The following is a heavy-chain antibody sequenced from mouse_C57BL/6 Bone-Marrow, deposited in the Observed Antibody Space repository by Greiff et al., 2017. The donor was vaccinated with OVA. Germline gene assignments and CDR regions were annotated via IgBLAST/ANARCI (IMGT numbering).Heavy chain of an antibody. CDR1: GFNIKDYY. Sequence: VQLQQSGAELVRPGASVKLSCTASGFNIKDYYMHWVKQRPEQGLEWIGRIDPEDGDTEYAPKFQGKATMTADTSSNTAYLQHSSLTSEDTAVYYCTNSPYYYGSSFYAMDYWGQGTSVTVSS. V-gene: IGHV14-1*01. D-gene: IGHD1-1*01. CDR3: TNSPYYYGSSFYAMDY. CDR2: IDPEDGDT. J-gene: IGHJ4*01.